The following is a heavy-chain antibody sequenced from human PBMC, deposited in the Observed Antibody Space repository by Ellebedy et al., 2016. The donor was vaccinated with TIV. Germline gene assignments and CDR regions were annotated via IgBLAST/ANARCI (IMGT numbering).Heavy chain of an antibody. CDR3: ARPRAGAKGFYDS. J-gene: IGHJ4*02. D-gene: IGHD1-26*01. V-gene: IGHV5-51*01. CDR2: IYPGDSDT. CDR1: GYTFSTYW. Sequence: GESLKISCRTSGYTFSTYWVAWVRQTPGKGLEWMGIIYPGDSDTRYSPSFQGQVTISADKSIKTAYLQWSSLKASDTATYFCARPRAGAKGFYDSWGQGTLVTVSS.